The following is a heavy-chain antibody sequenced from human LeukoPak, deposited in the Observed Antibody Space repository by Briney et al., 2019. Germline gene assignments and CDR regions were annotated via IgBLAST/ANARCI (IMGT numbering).Heavy chain of an antibody. V-gene: IGHV3-74*01. CDR3: ARIYGSGSYYYYYYYYMDV. CDR1: GFTFSSYW. D-gene: IGHD3-10*01. Sequence: GGSLRLSCAASGFTFSSYWMHWVRQAPGKGLVWVSRINSDGSSTSYADSVKGRFTISRDNAKNSLYLQMNSLRAEDTAVYYCARIYGSGSYYYYYYYYMDVWGKGTTVTVSS. J-gene: IGHJ6*03. CDR2: INSDGSST.